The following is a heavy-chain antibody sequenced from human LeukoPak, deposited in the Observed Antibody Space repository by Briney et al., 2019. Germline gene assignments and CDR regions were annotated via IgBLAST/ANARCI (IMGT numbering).Heavy chain of an antibody. CDR2: IYYSGST. V-gene: IGHV4-59*08. J-gene: IGHJ3*02. Sequence: SETLSLTCTVSGGSISSYYWSWIRQPPGKGLEWIGYIYYSGSTNYNPSLKSRVTISVDTPKNQFSLKLSSVTAADTAVYYCARRAVATPGAFDIWGQGTMVTVSS. D-gene: IGHD4-23*01. CDR1: GGSISSYY. CDR3: ARRAVATPGAFDI.